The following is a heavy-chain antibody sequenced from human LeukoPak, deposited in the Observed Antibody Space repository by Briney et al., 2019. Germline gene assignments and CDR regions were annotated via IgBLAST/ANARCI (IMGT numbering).Heavy chain of an antibody. D-gene: IGHD4-17*01. CDR1: GGSISSGGYS. CDR2: FFHSGST. Sequence: SQTLSLTCAVSGGSISSGGYSWSWIRQPPGKGLEWIGYFFHSGSTYYNPSLKSRVTISVDRSKNQFSLKLSSVTAADTAVYYCAREATVTTYLTRGYYFDYWGQGTLVTVSS. J-gene: IGHJ4*02. CDR3: AREATVTTYLTRGYYFDY. V-gene: IGHV4-30-2*01.